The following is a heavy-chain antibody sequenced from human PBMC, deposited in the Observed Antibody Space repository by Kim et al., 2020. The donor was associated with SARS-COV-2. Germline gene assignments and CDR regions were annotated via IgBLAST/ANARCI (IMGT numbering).Heavy chain of an antibody. J-gene: IGHJ5*02. CDR3: ARQPRKNWFDP. CDR2: THSGGST. Sequence: LSLTCSVSGVSVSSSGDYWGWIRQPPGKGLEWIGTTHSGGSTYYNSSLQSRVTISVDTSKSQFSLKLTSVTAADTAVYYCARQPRKNWFDPWGQGTL. CDR1: GVSVSSSGDY. V-gene: IGHV4-39*01.